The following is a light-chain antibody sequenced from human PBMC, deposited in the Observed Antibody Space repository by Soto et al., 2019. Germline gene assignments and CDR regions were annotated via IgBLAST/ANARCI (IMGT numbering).Light chain of an antibody. CDR3: QQRSNWPYP. CDR1: QSVSSY. CDR2: DAS. Sequence: EIVLTQSPATLSLSPGERATLSCRASQSVSSYLAWYQQKPGQAPRLLIYDASNRATGIPARFSGSGSGTDFTLTISSLEPEDFAVYYCQQRSNWPYPFGQGTKLAIK. J-gene: IGKJ2*01. V-gene: IGKV3-11*01.